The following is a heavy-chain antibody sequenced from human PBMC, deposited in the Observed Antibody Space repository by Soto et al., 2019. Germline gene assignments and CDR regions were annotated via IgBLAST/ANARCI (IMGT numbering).Heavy chain of an antibody. CDR2: IYPGDSDT. CDR3: ARAQWVVRPSLYYYMDV. Sequence: PGESLKISCKGSGYSFTSYWIGWVRQMPGKGLEWMGIIYPGDSDTRYSPSFRGQVTVSADKSTSTAYLQWSSLKASDSAMYYCARAQWVVRPSLYYYMDVWGKGTTVTLSS. D-gene: IGHD2-15*01. J-gene: IGHJ6*03. V-gene: IGHV5-51*01. CDR1: GYSFTSYW.